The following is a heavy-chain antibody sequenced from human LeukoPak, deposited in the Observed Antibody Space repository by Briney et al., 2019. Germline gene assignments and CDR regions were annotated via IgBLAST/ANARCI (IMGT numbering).Heavy chain of an antibody. CDR3: ARGEMATTAGYFDY. D-gene: IGHD5-24*01. J-gene: IGHJ4*02. CDR2: INPNSGGT. CDR1: GYTFTGYY. Sequence: ASVKVSCKASGYTFTGYYMHWVRQAPGQGLEWMGWINPNSGGTNYAQKFQGRVTMTRDTSISTAYMELRSLRSDDTAVYYCARGEMATTAGYFDYWGQGTLVTVSS. V-gene: IGHV1-2*02.